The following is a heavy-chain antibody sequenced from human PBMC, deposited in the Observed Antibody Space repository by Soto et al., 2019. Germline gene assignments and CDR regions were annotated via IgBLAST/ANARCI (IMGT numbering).Heavy chain of an antibody. CDR2: VSHDGRNT. Sequence: VQLVESGGGVVQPGRSLRLSCAASGFTFSDYAMHWVRQAPGKGLEWVAVVSHDGRNTHYADSVKGRFTISRDSSKNTVSLEMTSRGAEDTAGYYCAKGGRQWLVTSDFNYWGQGALVTVSS. J-gene: IGHJ4*02. CDR3: AKGGRQWLVTSDFNY. V-gene: IGHV3-30*18. CDR1: GFTFSDYA. D-gene: IGHD6-19*01.